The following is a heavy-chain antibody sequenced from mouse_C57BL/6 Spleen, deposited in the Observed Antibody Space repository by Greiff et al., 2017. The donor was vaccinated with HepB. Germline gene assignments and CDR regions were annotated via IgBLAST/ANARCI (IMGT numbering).Heavy chain of an antibody. CDR1: GFSLTSYG. V-gene: IGHV2-6*01. CDR3: ASEGDYDWFAY. D-gene: IGHD2-4*01. Sequence: VMLVESGPGLVAPSQSLSITCTVSGFSLTSYGVDWVRQSPGKGLEWLGVIWGVGSTNYNSALKSRLSISKDNSKSQVFFKMNSLQTDDTAMYYCASEGDYDWFAYWGQGTLVTVSA. J-gene: IGHJ3*01. CDR2: IWGVGST.